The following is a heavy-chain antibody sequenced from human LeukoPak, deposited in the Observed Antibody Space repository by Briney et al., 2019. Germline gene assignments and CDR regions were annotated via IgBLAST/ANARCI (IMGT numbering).Heavy chain of an antibody. CDR2: INHSGST. CDR3: ARLMVRGDSNWFDP. Sequence: SETLSLTCTVSGGSISSSSYYWGWIRQPPGKGLEWIGEINHSGSTNYNPSLESRVTISVDTSKNQFSLKLSSVTAADTAVYYCARLMVRGDSNWFDPCGQGTLVTVSS. V-gene: IGHV4-39*07. J-gene: IGHJ5*02. D-gene: IGHD3-10*01. CDR1: GGSISSSSYY.